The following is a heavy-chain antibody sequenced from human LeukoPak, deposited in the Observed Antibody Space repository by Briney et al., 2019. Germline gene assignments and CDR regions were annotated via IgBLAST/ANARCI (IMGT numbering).Heavy chain of an antibody. D-gene: IGHD6-6*01. J-gene: IGHJ4*02. Sequence: SQALSLTCAVSGDSVSSNSAAWNWIRQSPSRGLEWLGRTYYRSKWYNGYAGSVKSRITINPDTSKNQFSLQLNSVTPEDTAVYYCARGAARRLDYWGQGTLVTVSS. V-gene: IGHV6-1*01. CDR2: TYYRSKWYN. CDR3: ARGAARRLDY. CDR1: GDSVSSNSAA.